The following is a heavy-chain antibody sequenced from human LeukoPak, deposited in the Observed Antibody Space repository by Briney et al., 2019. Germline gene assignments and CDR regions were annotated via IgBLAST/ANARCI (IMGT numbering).Heavy chain of an antibody. D-gene: IGHD3-10*01. CDR1: GFTFSDYY. Sequence: GGSLRLSCAASGFTFSDYYMSWIRQAPGKGLEWVSYISSSGGAIYFADSVRGRFTIARDNAKKSLHLQMNSLRAEDTAVYYCARDGDSGSYYIDYWGQGTLVTVSS. J-gene: IGHJ4*02. CDR3: ARDGDSGSYYIDY. V-gene: IGHV3-11*01. CDR2: ISSSGGAI.